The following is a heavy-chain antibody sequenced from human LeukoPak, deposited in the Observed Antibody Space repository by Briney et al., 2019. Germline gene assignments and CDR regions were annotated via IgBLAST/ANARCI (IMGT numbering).Heavy chain of an antibody. D-gene: IGHD3-3*01. CDR1: GFTFSSYW. CDR3: ARDSYFCPMDV. V-gene: IGHV3-7*04. CDR2: IKQDGSEK. J-gene: IGHJ6*02. Sequence: GGSLRLSCAASGFTFSSYWMSWVRQAPGKGLEWVANIKQDGSEKYYVDSVKGRFTISRVNAKNSLYLQMNSLRAEDTAVYYCARDSYFCPMDVWGQGTTVTVSS.